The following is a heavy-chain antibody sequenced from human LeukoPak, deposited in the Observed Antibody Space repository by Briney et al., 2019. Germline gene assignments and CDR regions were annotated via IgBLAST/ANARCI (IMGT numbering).Heavy chain of an antibody. CDR2: IYSSGSA. CDR1: GASIRSSSNS. D-gene: IGHD6-13*01. Sequence: SETLSLTCAVSGASIRSSSNSWSWFRQPPGKGLEWIGDIYSSGSASYNPSLQSRLLISIDTSKNHFSLELSSVTAADTAVYYCARDIAAALYNWFDPWGQGTLVTVSS. J-gene: IGHJ5*02. V-gene: IGHV4-30-4*07. CDR3: ARDIAAALYNWFDP.